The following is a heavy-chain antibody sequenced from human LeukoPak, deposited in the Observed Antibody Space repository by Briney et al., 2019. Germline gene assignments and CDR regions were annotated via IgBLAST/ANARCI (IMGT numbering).Heavy chain of an antibody. D-gene: IGHD2-21*02. CDR1: GDSITSGDYY. J-gene: IGHJ2*01. V-gene: IGHV4-30-4*08. Sequence: PSQTLPLTCTVLGDSITSGDYYWSWIRQPPGKGLEWIGYIYYNGNTYYNPSLMSRGTISVDTSKNQFSLKLSSVTAADTAVYYCARHGIVYCGGDCYSGWYFDLWGRGTLVTVSS. CDR2: IYYNGNT. CDR3: ARHGIVYCGGDCYSGWYFDL.